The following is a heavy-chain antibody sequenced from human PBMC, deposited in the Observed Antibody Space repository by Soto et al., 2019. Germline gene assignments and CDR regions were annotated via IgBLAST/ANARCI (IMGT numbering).Heavy chain of an antibody. CDR2: LNHDGRNT. Sequence: EVQLLESGGDLVQSGGSLRLSCEASGFTFNDFGMSWVGQTPGKGLEWVSTLNHDGRNTHYAASVEGRFTISRANSKNTLYLPMGSLRAEDTAIYYCAKDAGNEESLFDYWGRGTLVTVSS. V-gene: IGHV3-23*01. CDR3: AKDAGNEESLFDY. J-gene: IGHJ4*02. CDR1: GFTFNDFG.